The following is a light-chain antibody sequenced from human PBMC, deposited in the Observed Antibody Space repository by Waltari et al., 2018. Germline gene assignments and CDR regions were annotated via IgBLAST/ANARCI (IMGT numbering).Light chain of an antibody. CDR3: LAWVSNTYV. Sequence: SYELTQPPSVSLSPGETANIPCSGDRLGDKNVSWYQPKPCQSPVLRIYQDLTRPSGIPWRFSGSNAGSAATLTIGKTQAMDEADYYCLAWVSNTYVFGTGTTVNVL. CDR1: RLGDKN. V-gene: IGLV3-1*01. J-gene: IGLJ1*01. CDR2: QDL.